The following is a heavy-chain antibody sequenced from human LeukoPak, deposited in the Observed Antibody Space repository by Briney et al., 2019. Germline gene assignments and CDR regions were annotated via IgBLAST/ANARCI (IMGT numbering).Heavy chain of an antibody. CDR1: GYTLTELS. CDR2: IDPEDGET. Sequence: ASVKVSCKVSGYTLTELSMHWVRQAPGKGLEWMGGIDPEDGETIYAQKFQGRVTMTEDTSTDTVYMELSSLRSEDTAVYYCALSTLTMVRGGGIDYGMDVWGQGTTVTVSS. V-gene: IGHV1-24*01. CDR3: ALSTLTMVRGGGIDYGMDV. D-gene: IGHD3-10*01. J-gene: IGHJ6*02.